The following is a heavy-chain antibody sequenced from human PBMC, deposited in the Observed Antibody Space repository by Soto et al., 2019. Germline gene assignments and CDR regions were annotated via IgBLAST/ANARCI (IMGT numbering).Heavy chain of an antibody. J-gene: IGHJ4*02. Sequence: PGGSLRLSCAASGFTFSSYGMHWVRQAPGKGLEWVAVMSYDGSNKYYADSVKGRFTISRDNSKNTLYLQMNSLRAEDTAVYYCAHFDWFIDYWGQGTLVTVSS. CDR3: AHFDWFIDY. CDR1: GFTFSSYG. D-gene: IGHD3-9*01. V-gene: IGHV3-30*03. CDR2: MSYDGSNK.